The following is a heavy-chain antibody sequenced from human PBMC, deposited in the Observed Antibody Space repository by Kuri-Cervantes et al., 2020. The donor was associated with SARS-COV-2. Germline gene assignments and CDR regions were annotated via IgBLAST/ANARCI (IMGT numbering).Heavy chain of an antibody. J-gene: IGHJ3*02. CDR3: ARGSLQFSGSYYVAHAFDI. V-gene: IGHV1-46*01. Sequence: ASVKVSCKASGYTFTSYYMHWVRQAPGQGLEWMGIINPSGGSTSYAQKFQGRVTMTRNTSISTAYMELSSLRSEDTAVYYCARGSLQFSGSYYVAHAFDIWGQGTMVTVSS. CDR1: GYTFTSYY. CDR2: INPSGGST. D-gene: IGHD1-26*01.